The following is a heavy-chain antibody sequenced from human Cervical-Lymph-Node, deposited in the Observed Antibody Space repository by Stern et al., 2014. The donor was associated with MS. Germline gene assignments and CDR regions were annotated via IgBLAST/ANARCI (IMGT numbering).Heavy chain of an antibody. Sequence: QVQLVESGGGLVTPGGSLRLSCAASGFTFSDYYMTWFRQAPGKGLEWISYMTRCGRTIYYADSVKGRFTISRYNAKNALYLQMNSLRAEDTAVYYCARIKFARRTPSDSWGQGTLVTVSS. CDR1: GFTFSDYY. J-gene: IGHJ4*02. CDR3: ARIKFARRTPSDS. D-gene: IGHD1-14*01. V-gene: IGHV3-11*01. CDR2: MTRCGRTI.